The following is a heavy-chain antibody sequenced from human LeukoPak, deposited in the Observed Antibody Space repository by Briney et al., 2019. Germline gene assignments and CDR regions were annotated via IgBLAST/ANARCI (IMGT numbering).Heavy chain of an antibody. CDR2: IIPIFGTA. V-gene: IGHV1-69*05. Sequence: GASVKVSCKASGGTFSSYAISWVRQAPGQGLEWMGGIIPIFGTANYAQKFQGRVTITRDTSASTAYMELSSLRSEDTAVYYCARYGFGGWFGAFQHWGQGTLVTVSS. J-gene: IGHJ1*01. CDR1: GGTFSSYA. D-gene: IGHD3-10*01. CDR3: ARYGFGGWFGAFQH.